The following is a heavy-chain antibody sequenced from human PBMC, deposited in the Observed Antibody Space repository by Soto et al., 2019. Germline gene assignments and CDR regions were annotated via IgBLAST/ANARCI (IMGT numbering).Heavy chain of an antibody. CDR3: ARQGGTSGIDH. CDR2: IYYSGST. V-gene: IGHV4-39*01. Sequence: SETLSLTCTVSGGSISSSSYYWGWIRQPPGKGLEWIGSIYYSGSTYYNPSLKSRVTISVDTSKNQFSPKLTSVTAADTAVYYCARQGGTSGIDHWGQGTLVTVSS. J-gene: IGHJ4*02. CDR1: GGSISSSSYY. D-gene: IGHD2-8*01.